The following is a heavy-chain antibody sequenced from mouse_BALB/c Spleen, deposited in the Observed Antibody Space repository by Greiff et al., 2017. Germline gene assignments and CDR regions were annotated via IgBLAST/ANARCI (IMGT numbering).Heavy chain of an antibody. CDR2: IDPETGGT. CDR1: GYTFTDYE. D-gene: IGHD2-4*01. Sequence: SGAELVRPGASVTLSCKASGYTFTDYEMHWVKQTPVHGLEWIGAIDPETGGTAYNQKFKGKATLTADKSSSTAYMELRSLTSEDSAVYYCTRGMITTGAWFAYWGQGTLVTVSA. CDR3: TRGMITTGAWFAY. J-gene: IGHJ3*01. V-gene: IGHV1-15*01.